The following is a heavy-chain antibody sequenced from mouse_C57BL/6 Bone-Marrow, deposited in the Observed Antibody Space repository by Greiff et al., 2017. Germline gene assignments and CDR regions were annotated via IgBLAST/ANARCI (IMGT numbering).Heavy chain of an antibody. CDR2: ISSGGSYT. J-gene: IGHJ3*01. D-gene: IGHD1-1*01. V-gene: IGHV5-6*01. CDR1: GFTFSSYG. Sequence: EVQLVESGGDLVKPGGSLKLSCAASGFTFSSYGMSWVRQTPDKRLEWVATISSGGSYTYYPDSVKGRFTISRDNAKNTLYLQMSSLKSEDTAMYYCARHYYGSSYVGFAYWGQGTLVTVSA. CDR3: ARHYYGSSYVGFAY.